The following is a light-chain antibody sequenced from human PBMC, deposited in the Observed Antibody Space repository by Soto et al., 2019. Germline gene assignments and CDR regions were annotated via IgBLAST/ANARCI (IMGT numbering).Light chain of an antibody. Sequence: EIVLTQSPDTLSLSPGERATLSCRASQTAATTYLAWYQQKPGQPPRLLIYSTSRRAAGIPDRFSGSGSGTDFTLTISRLEPEDFAVYYCQEYDTSPPLYTFGQGTKLQIK. V-gene: IGKV3-20*01. CDR1: QTAATTY. J-gene: IGKJ2*01. CDR2: STS. CDR3: QEYDTSPPLYT.